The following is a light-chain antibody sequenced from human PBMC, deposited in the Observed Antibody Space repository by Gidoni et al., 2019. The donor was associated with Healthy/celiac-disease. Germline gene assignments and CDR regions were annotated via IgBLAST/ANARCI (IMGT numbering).Light chain of an antibody. J-gene: IGKJ4*01. V-gene: IGKV1-5*03. CDR2: KAS. CDR1: QSISSR. Sequence: DIQMTQSPSTLSASVGDRVTITCRDSQSISSRLAWYQQKPGKAPKLLIYKASSLESGVPSRFSGSGSGTEFTLTISSLQPDDFATYYCQQYNSYSLLTFGGGTKVEIK. CDR3: QQYNSYSLLT.